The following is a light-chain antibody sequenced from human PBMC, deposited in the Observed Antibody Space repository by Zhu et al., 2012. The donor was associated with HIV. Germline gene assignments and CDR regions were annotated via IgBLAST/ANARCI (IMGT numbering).Light chain of an antibody. CDR2: DAS. J-gene: IGKJ4*01. Sequence: IVLTQSPGTLSLSPGERATLSCRASQSVTSNQLAWYQQKPGQAPRLLIYDASSRATGIPDRFSGSASGTDFTLIITRLEPEDFVVYYCQQYGSSPVTFGGGTKVEIK. CDR3: QQYGSSPVT. CDR1: QSVTSNQ. V-gene: IGKV3-20*01.